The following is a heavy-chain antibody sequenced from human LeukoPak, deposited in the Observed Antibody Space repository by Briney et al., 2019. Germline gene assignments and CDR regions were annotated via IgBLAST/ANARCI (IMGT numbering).Heavy chain of an antibody. CDR1: GFTFSSYS. J-gene: IGHJ4*02. D-gene: IGHD3-10*01. CDR2: ISSSSSYI. V-gene: IGHV3-21*01. Sequence: GGSLRLSCAASGFTFSSYSMNWVRQAPGKGLEWVSSISSSSSYIYYADSVKGRFTISRDNAKNSLYLQMNSLRAEDTAVYYCARDRRLYYYGSGIKTTWGQGTLVTVSS. CDR3: ARDRRLYYYGSGIKTT.